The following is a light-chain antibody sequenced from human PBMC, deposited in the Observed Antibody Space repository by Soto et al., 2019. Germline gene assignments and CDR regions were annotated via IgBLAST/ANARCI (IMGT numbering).Light chain of an antibody. CDR1: SAEGANYKL. CDR2: EVA. CDR3: CSYASVVM. J-gene: IGLJ3*02. V-gene: IGLV2-23*02. Sequence: QSVLTQPASVSGSPGQSITISCTGTSAEGANYKLVSWYQQHPGKAPKLIIYEVAKRPSGVSNRFSGSKSGSTASLTISGLQAEYEADYYCCSYASVVMFGGGTKLTVL.